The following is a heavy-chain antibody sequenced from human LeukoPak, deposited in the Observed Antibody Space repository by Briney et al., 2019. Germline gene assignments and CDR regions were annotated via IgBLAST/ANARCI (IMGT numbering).Heavy chain of an antibody. V-gene: IGHV4-39*01. Sequence: SETLSLTCTVSGGSISSSNYYWGWVRQPPGKGLEWIGSIYYSGSTYYNPSLKTRVTISVDTSKNQFSLKLSSVTAADTAMYFCARVLSYYFYYMDVWGKGTTVTVSS. CDR1: GGSISSSNYY. J-gene: IGHJ6*03. CDR3: ARVLSYYFYYMDV. CDR2: IYYSGST. D-gene: IGHD2/OR15-2a*01.